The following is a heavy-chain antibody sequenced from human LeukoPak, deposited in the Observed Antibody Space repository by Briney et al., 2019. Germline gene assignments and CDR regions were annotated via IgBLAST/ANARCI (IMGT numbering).Heavy chain of an antibody. CDR3: ARVDGSCSGGSCPSGNWFDP. D-gene: IGHD2-15*01. J-gene: IGHJ5*02. CDR1: GGSISSGGYY. V-gene: IGHV4-61*02. Sequence: SETLSLTCTVSGGSISSGGYYWSWIRQPAGKGLEWIGRIYTSGNTNYNPSLKSRATISVDTSKNQFSLKLNSVTAADTAVYYCARVDGSCSGGSCPSGNWFDPWGQGTLVTVSS. CDR2: IYTSGNT.